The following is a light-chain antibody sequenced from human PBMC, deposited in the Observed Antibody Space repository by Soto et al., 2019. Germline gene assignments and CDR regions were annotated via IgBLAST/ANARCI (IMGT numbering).Light chain of an antibody. CDR2: EVS. V-gene: IGLV2-14*01. J-gene: IGLJ1*01. CDR3: SSYTSINTYV. CDR1: SSDVGSYNY. Sequence: QSALTQPASVSGSPGQSITISCTGTSSDVGSYNYVSWYQQHPGKAPKLMIYEVSNRPSGVSTRFSGSKSGNTASLTISGLQAADEADYYCSSYTSINTYVFATGTKLTVL.